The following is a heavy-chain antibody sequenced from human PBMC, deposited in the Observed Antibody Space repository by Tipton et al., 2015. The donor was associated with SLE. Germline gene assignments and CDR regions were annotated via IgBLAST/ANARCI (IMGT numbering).Heavy chain of an antibody. Sequence: RSLRLSCAASGFTFSSYGMHWVRQAPGKGLEWVAVIWYDGSNKYYADSVKGRFTISRDNSKNTLYLQMNSLRAEDTAVYYCAREDLLWFGDFDYWGQGTLVTVSS. CDR1: GFTFSSYG. CDR3: AREDLLWFGDFDY. D-gene: IGHD3-10*01. CDR2: IWYDGSNK. V-gene: IGHV3-33*01. J-gene: IGHJ4*02.